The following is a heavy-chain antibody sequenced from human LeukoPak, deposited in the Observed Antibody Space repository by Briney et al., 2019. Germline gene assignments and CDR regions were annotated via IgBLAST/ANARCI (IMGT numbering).Heavy chain of an antibody. J-gene: IGHJ4*02. CDR2: INPNSGGT. CDR3: VKNYGDYEGTFDY. CDR1: GYTFTGYY. Sequence: ASVKVSCKASGYTFTGYYMHWVRQAPGQGLEWMGWINPNSGGTNYAQKFQGRVTMTRDTSISTAYMELSRLRFDDTAVYYCVKNYGDYEGTFDYWGQGTLVTVSS. V-gene: IGHV1-2*02. D-gene: IGHD4-17*01.